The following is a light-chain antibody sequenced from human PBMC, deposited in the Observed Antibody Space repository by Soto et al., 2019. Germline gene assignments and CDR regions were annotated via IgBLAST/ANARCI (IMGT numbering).Light chain of an antibody. J-gene: IGLJ1*01. Sequence: QSFLTQPPSVSGAPGQRVTISCTGSSSNIGAGYDVHWYQQLPGTAPKLLIYGNSNRPSGVPDRFSGSKSGTSASLAITGLQAEDEADYYCQSYDSSLSVFYVFGTGTKVTVL. CDR1: SSNIGAGYD. CDR2: GNS. CDR3: QSYDSSLSVFYV. V-gene: IGLV1-40*01.